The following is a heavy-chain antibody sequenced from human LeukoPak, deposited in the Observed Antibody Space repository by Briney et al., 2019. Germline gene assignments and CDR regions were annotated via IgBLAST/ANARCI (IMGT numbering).Heavy chain of an antibody. Sequence: PSETLSLTCTVSGGSISSYYWNWIRQPPGKGLEWIGYIYNSGSTNNNPSLKSRVTISVDTSKKQFSLKLSSVIAADTAVYYCARTTEGYCSSASCFGFSYSYYMDVWGKGTTVTISS. CDR1: GGSISSYY. V-gene: IGHV4-59*01. CDR2: IYNSGST. CDR3: ARTTEGYCSSASCFGFSYSYYMDV. D-gene: IGHD2-2*01. J-gene: IGHJ6*03.